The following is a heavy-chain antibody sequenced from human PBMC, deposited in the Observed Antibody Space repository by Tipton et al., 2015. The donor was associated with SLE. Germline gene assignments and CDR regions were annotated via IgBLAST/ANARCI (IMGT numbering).Heavy chain of an antibody. CDR3: ALNSGAWLNEY. CDR2: ISYDGSNK. D-gene: IGHD3-22*01. V-gene: IGHV3-30*04. Sequence: SLRLSCAASGFTFSSYAMHWVRQAPGKGLEWVAVISYDGSNKYYADSVKGRFTISRDNSKNTLYLQMNSLRAEDTAVYYCALNSGAWLNEYWGQGTLVTVAS. J-gene: IGHJ4*02. CDR1: GFTFSSYA.